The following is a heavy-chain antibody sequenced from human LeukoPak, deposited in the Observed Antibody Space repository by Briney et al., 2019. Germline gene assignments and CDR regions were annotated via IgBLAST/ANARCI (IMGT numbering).Heavy chain of an antibody. Sequence: PSETLSLTCTVPSASISSSNDYWRWIRQAPGKVLERIGSGFYGESAHYNQSLKSRATISVDTSKKQFSLKLGSVTAADAAMYYCARQFATASADTRGYFDFWGQGTVVTASS. CDR2: GFYGESA. V-gene: IGHV4-39*01. D-gene: IGHD2-2*01. CDR1: SASISSSNDY. CDR3: ARQFATASADTRGYFDF. J-gene: IGHJ4*02.